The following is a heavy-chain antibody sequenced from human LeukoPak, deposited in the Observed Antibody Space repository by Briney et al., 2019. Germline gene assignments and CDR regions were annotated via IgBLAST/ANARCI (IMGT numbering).Heavy chain of an antibody. V-gene: IGHV3-74*01. Sequence: GGSLRLSCAASGFTFSSYWMHWVRQAPGKGLVWVSRINTDGSSTSYADSVKGRFTISRDNAKNTLYLQMNSLRAEDTAVYYCARVATRDYYDSSGYYTYWGQGTLVTVSS. CDR1: GFTFSSYW. D-gene: IGHD3-22*01. CDR3: ARVATRDYYDSSGYYTY. CDR2: INTDGSST. J-gene: IGHJ4*02.